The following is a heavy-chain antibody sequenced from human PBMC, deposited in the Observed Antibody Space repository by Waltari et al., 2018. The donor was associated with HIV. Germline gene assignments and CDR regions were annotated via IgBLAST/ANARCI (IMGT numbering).Heavy chain of an antibody. V-gene: IGHV1-69*01. CDR3: ARDHRGNKLLYGMDV. Sequence: QVQLVQSGAEVKKPGSSVRVSCKVSGGTFSSYAINWVRQAPRHGLEWMGGIIPAFGTANYAERFQGRVTITADEYTSTAYMDLSSLRSEDTAVYFCARDHRGNKLLYGMDVWGQGTTVTV. J-gene: IGHJ6*02. CDR2: IIPAFGTA. CDR1: GGTFSSYA.